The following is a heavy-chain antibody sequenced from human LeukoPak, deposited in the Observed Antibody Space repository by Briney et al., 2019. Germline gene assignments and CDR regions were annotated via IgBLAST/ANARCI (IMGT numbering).Heavy chain of an antibody. CDR1: GFTFSDYS. J-gene: IGHJ4*02. D-gene: IGHD3-16*01. V-gene: IGHV3-48*02. CDR3: ARDRHYALDY. CDR2: VGTSSSTK. Sequence: SGGSLRLSCAASGFTFSDYSMNWVRQAPRKGLEWVSYVGTSSSTKYYADSVKGRFIISRDNAKNSLDLQLNSLRDEDTAVYYCARDRHYALDYWGQGTLVTVSA.